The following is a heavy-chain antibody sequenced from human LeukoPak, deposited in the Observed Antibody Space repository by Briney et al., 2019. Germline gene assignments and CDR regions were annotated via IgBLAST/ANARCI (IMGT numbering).Heavy chain of an antibody. CDR2: ISGSGGST. V-gene: IGHV3-23*01. CDR3: ARALGSGYYYDYYYYMDV. J-gene: IGHJ6*03. Sequence: GGSLRLSCAASGFTFSSYAMSWVRQAPGKGLEWVSAISGSGGSTYYSDSVKGRFTISRDKSKNTLYLQMNSLRAEDTAVYYCARALGSGYYYDYYYYMDVWGKGTTVTVSS. CDR1: GFTFSSYA. D-gene: IGHD3-22*01.